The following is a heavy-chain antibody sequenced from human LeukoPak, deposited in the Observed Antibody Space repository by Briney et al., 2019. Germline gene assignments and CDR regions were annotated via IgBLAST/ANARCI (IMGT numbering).Heavy chain of an antibody. J-gene: IGHJ4*02. D-gene: IGHD2-21*01. CDR1: GFTFSSYG. CDR2: IWYDGSNK. Sequence: TGGSLRLSCAASGFTFSSYGMHWVRQAPGKGLEWVAVIWYDGSNKYYADSVKGRLTISRDNSKNTLYLQMNSLRAEDTAVYHCARDLGKQDDWRFYFDYWGQGTLVTVSS. V-gene: IGHV3-33*01. CDR3: ARDLGKQDDWRFYFDY.